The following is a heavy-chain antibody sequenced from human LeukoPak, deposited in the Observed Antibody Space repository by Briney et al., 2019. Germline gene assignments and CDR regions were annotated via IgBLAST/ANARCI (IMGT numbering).Heavy chain of an antibody. CDR3: AKDPVRVVSGMDV. CDR1: GVTLSSDA. CDR2: MSGSGGST. V-gene: IGHV3-23*01. D-gene: IGHD3-10*01. J-gene: IGHJ6*01. Sequence: GRTLSLSCAVSGVTLSSDAISWGCLAPGQGLGWVSAMSGSGGSTPYADPVQGRFTISRDNSKNTLYLQMSSLRAEDTALYYCAKDPVRVVSGMDVWGKGATVTVSS.